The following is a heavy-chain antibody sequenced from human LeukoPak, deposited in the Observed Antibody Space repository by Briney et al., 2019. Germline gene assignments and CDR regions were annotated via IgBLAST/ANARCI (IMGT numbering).Heavy chain of an antibody. CDR3: ARTEAFCSDTSCSNWFDP. D-gene: IGHD2-2*01. Sequence: SGTLSLTCAVSGGSVSRSNWWTWVRQPPGKGLEWIGEIHHSGSTNYNPSLKSRVTMSVDKSKNQFSLKLSSVTAADTAVYYCARTEAFCSDTSCSNWFDPWGQGTLVTVSS. CDR2: IHHSGST. CDR1: GGSVSRSNW. J-gene: IGHJ5*02. V-gene: IGHV4-4*02.